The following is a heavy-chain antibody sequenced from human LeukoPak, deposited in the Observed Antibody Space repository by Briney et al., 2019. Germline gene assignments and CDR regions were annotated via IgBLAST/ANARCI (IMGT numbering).Heavy chain of an antibody. CDR2: IYYSGST. Sequence: PGGSLRLSCAASGFTFSSYAMSWVRQAPGKGLEWIGYIYYSGSTNYNPSLKSRVTISVDTSKNQFSLKLSSVTAADTAVYYCARGGAFDYWGQGTLVTVSS. V-gene: IGHV4-59*01. CDR1: GFTFSSYA. CDR3: ARGGAFDY. J-gene: IGHJ4*02.